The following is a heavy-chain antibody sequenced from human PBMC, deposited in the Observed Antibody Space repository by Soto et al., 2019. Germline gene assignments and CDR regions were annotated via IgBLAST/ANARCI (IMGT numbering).Heavy chain of an antibody. D-gene: IGHD5-12*01. CDR1: VYSFVSYW. V-gene: IGHV5-51*01. J-gene: IGHJ4*02. CDR2: IYPGDSDS. CDR3: ARTDGYEIEY. Sequence: GESLKISCKGSVYSFVSYWIAWVRQRPGKGLEWMGIIYPGDSDSTYSPSFQGQVTLSVDKSINTVFLQWSSLEASDTAMYYCARTDGYEIEYWGQGTQVTVSS.